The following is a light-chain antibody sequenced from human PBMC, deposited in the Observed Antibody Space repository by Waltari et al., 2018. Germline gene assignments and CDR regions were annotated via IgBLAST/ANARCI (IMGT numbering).Light chain of an antibody. J-gene: IGKJ2*01. CDR2: AAS. V-gene: IGKV3-15*01. CDR1: QSVGGN. CDR3: QQYNNWPPQDA. Sequence: EIVMTPSPATLCVSAGATATLSCRASQSVGGNLAWYQQKPGQAPRLLIYAASTRATGIPGRFSGSGSGTEFTLTISSLQSEDFAIYYCQQYNNWPPQDAFGQGTKLEIK.